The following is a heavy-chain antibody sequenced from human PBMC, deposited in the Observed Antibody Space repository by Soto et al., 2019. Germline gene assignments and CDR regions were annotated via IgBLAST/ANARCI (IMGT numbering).Heavy chain of an antibody. D-gene: IGHD2-2*03. CDR3: ARGPGYCSSTRCHFDY. Sequence: QVQLQQWGAGLLKPSETLSLTCAVYGGSFSGYYWSWIRQPPGKGLEWIGEINHSGSTNYNPSLKSRVTISXXTXKXXFALKLRSVTAADTAVYYCARGPGYCSSTRCHFDYWGQGTLVTASS. CDR2: INHSGST. J-gene: IGHJ4*02. CDR1: GGSFSGYY. V-gene: IGHV4-34*01.